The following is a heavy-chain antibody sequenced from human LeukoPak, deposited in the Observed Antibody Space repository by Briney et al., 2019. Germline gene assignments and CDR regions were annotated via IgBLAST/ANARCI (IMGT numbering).Heavy chain of an antibody. J-gene: IGHJ3*02. Sequence: GGSLRLSYVASGFTFANYAMGWLRQAPGRRPEWVSSLTDSGGTTYYVDSVKGRFAISRDNSKNTLYLHMNSLRAEDTAVYYCAKKRDAFDIWGQGTVVTVSS. CDR2: LTDSGGTT. CDR1: GFTFANYA. D-gene: IGHD5-24*01. CDR3: AKKRDAFDI. V-gene: IGHV3-23*01.